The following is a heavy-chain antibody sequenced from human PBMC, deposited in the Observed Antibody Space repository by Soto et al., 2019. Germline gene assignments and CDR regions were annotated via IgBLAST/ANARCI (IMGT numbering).Heavy chain of an antibody. J-gene: IGHJ6*02. Sequence: RSVRRNCVDPGGTCISYTISWVRQAPGKGLEWVALMSFDGSNKYYADSVRGRFTISSDNSKSTLYLQMDILRPEDTAVYYCAKEFGWELQLSHPYYNSGMDVWGQGTTVTVSS. V-gene: IGHV3-30*18. CDR2: MSFDGSNK. CDR3: AKEFGWELQLSHPYYNSGMDV. CDR1: GGTCISYT. D-gene: IGHD1-1*01.